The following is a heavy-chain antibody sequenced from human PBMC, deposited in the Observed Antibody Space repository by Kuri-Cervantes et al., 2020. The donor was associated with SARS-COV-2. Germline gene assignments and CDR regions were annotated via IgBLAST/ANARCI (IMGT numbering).Heavy chain of an antibody. V-gene: IGHV5-10-1*01. Sequence: GGSLRLSCKGSGSSFTSYWISWVRQMPGKGLEWMGRIDPSDSYTNYSPSFQGHVTISADKSISTAYLQWSSLKASDTAMYYCARRPDSSGYNYYYYYGMDVWGQGTTVTVSS. CDR2: IDPSDSYT. CDR3: ARRPDSSGYNYYYYYGMDV. CDR1: GSSFTSYW. D-gene: IGHD3-22*01. J-gene: IGHJ6*02.